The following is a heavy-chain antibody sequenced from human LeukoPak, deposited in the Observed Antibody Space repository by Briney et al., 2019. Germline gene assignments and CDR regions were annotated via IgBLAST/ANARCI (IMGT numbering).Heavy chain of an antibody. Sequence: GGSLRLSCAASGFTFSSYWMSWVRQAPGKGLEWVANIKEDGSDKNYVDSVKGRFTISRDNAKNTLYLQMNGLRAADTAVYYCTRWTDWYFDLWGRGTLVTVSS. CDR3: TRWTDWYFDL. V-gene: IGHV3-7*01. CDR2: IKEDGSDK. CDR1: GFTFSSYW. J-gene: IGHJ2*01. D-gene: IGHD2-21*02.